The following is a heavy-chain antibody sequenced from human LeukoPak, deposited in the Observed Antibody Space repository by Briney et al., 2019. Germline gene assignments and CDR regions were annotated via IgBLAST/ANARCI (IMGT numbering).Heavy chain of an antibody. CDR2: ISSSSSYT. Sequence: GGSLRLSCAASGFTFSDYYMSWIRQAPGKGLEWVSYISSSSSYTNYADSVKGRLTISRDNAKNSLYLEMNSLRAEDTAVYYCARGGCGSTSCMEFDYWGQGTLVTVSS. CDR3: ARGGCGSTSCMEFDY. V-gene: IGHV3-11*05. D-gene: IGHD2-2*01. J-gene: IGHJ4*02. CDR1: GFTFSDYY.